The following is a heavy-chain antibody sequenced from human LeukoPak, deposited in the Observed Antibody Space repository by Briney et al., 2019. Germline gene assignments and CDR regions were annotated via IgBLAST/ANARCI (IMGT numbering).Heavy chain of an antibody. D-gene: IGHD5-18*01. CDR1: VFSFTKSA. Sequence: APVKVSSTASVFSFTKSAVQWGRQARGQRLEWIGWIVVGSGNTIYVQKFQERVTITRDMSTSTAYMELSSLRSEDTAVYYCAAGYIGGAMVTNAFDIWGQGTMVTVSS. V-gene: IGHV1-58*01. CDR2: IVVGSGNT. J-gene: IGHJ3*02. CDR3: AAGYIGGAMVTNAFDI.